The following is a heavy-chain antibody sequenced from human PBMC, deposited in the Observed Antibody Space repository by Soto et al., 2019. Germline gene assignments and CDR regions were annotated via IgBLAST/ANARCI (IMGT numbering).Heavy chain of an antibody. Sequence: QVQLVQSGAEVKKPGASVKVSCKASGYRFNSHGISWVRQAPGQGLEWMGWISDNNGNTNDAQRLQGRVTMTTDTSTSTAYLELRSLRSDDTAVYYCARDWGSGSYRFDYWGQGTLVTVSS. J-gene: IGHJ4*02. V-gene: IGHV1-18*01. CDR3: ARDWGSGSYRFDY. D-gene: IGHD3-10*01. CDR1: GYRFNSHG. CDR2: ISDNNGNT.